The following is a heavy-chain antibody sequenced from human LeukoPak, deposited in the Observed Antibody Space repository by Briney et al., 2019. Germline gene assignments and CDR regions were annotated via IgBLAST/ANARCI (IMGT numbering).Heavy chain of an antibody. CDR3: AKGTSTMANRPADN. CDR1: SFTFSSFD. D-gene: IGHD5/OR15-5a*01. V-gene: IGHV3-23*01. CDR2: ISNSADRT. Sequence: GGYLSLSCAASSFTFSSFDMSWVRQVPGKGLKWVSGISNSADRTYYADHVRGRLTISRDNSKNTVVLQMNSLTVEDSAVYYCAKGTSTMANRPADNWGQGTLVTVSS. J-gene: IGHJ4*02.